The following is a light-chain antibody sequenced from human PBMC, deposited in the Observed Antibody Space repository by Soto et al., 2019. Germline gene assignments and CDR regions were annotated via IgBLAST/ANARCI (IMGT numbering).Light chain of an antibody. V-gene: IGLV2-23*01. CDR1: ISDVGSHNL. CDR3: CSLAGSNTLPYV. Sequence: QSALTQPASVSGSPGQSITISCTGTISDVGSHNLVSWYQQHPDKAPKLIIYEVNERPSGVSSRFSGSKSGNTASLTVSGIQPADEADYHCCSLAGSNTLPYVLGTGKKVTVL. CDR2: EVN. J-gene: IGLJ1*01.